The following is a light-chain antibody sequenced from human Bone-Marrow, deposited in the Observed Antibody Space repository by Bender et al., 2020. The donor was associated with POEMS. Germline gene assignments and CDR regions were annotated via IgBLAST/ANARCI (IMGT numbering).Light chain of an antibody. V-gene: IGLV1-44*01. CDR1: NSNIGTNA. Sequence: QSVLTQSPSASGTPGQRVTISCSGSNSNIGTNAVNLYQQFPGTAPKLLIYSDNQRPSGVPYRFYAFKSGTSASLAISGLQSEDEADYYCAAWDAGLSGGGFGGGTKLTVL. J-gene: IGLJ3*02. CDR3: AAWDAGLSGGG. CDR2: SDN.